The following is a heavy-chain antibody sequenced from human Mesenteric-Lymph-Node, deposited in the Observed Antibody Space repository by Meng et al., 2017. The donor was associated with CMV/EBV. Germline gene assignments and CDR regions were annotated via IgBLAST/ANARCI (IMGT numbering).Heavy chain of an antibody. V-gene: IGHV4-34*04. D-gene: IGHD2-8*02. CDR3: ARGGVGVLVYFDY. CDR2: INHSGNT. CDR1: GGSFSDYY. Sequence: CDVYGGSFSDYYWSWIRQSPGEGLEWIGEINHSGNTNTNPSLKSRATISVDKSKKQFSLRLNSVTAADTAVYYCARGGVGVLVYFDYWSRGTLVTVSS. J-gene: IGHJ4*02.